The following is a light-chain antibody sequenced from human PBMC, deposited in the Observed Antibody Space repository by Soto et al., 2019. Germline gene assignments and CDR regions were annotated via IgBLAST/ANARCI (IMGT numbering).Light chain of an antibody. CDR2: DAS. CDR1: QSVSSY. V-gene: IGKV3-11*01. CDR3: QQRSNWPPT. Sequence: EIVLTQSPATLSLSPGERATLSCRASQSVSSYLAWYQQKPGQAPRLLIYDASNRATGIPARFSGSGSGTDFTLTISSLEPEEFAVYYCQQRSNWPPTFGGGTKVGIK. J-gene: IGKJ4*01.